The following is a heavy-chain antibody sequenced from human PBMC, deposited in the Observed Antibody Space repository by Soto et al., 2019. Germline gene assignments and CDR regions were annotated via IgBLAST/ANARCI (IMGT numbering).Heavy chain of an antibody. CDR3: ARADVWEFDP. V-gene: IGHV4-31*11. Sequence: SETLSLTCAVSGGSISSGGYSWSWIRQPPGKGLEWIGYIYYSGSTYYNPSLKSRVTISVDTSKNQFSLKLSSVTAADTAVYYCARADVWEFDPWGQGTLVTVSS. J-gene: IGHJ5*02. CDR2: IYYSGST. CDR1: GGSISSGGYS. D-gene: IGHD1-26*01.